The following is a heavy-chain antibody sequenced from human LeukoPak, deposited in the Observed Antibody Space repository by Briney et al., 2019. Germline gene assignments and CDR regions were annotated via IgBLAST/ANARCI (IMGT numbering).Heavy chain of an antibody. CDR2: INPSGGGT. V-gene: IGHV1-46*01. CDR1: GNTFTSYY. D-gene: IGHD3-10*01. J-gene: IGHJ5*02. CDR3: ARGGYYYASA. Sequence: GASVKVSCKASGNTFTSYYIQWVRQAPGQGLEWMGIINPSGGGTSYAQKFQGRVTMTRDTSPSTVYMELSSLRSEDTAVYYCARGGYYYASAWGQGTLVTVSS.